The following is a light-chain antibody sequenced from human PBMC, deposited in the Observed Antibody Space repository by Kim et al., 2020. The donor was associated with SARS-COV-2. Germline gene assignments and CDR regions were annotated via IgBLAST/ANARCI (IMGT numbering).Light chain of an antibody. CDR2: STS. CDR1: TGPVTRAHY. J-gene: IGLJ1*01. Sequence: GTVTLTCASSTGPVTRAHYPKWFQQKPGQAPRALIYSTSNRHSWTPARFSGSLLGGKAALTLSGVQPEDEADYYCLVYYGGPHLYVFGTGTKVTVL. CDR3: LVYYGGPHLYV. V-gene: IGLV7-43*01.